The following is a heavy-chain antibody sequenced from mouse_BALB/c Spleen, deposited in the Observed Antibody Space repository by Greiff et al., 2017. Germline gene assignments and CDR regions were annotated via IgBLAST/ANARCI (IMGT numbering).Heavy chain of an antibody. CDR1: GFTFSSYT. J-gene: IGHJ2*01. V-gene: IGHV5-6-4*01. Sequence: EVHLVESGGGLVKPGGSLKLSCAASGFTFSSYTMSWVRQTPEKRLEWVATISSGGSYTYYPDSVKGRFTISRDNAKNTLYLQMSSLKSEDTAMYYCTREYRYGIDYWGQGTTLTVSS. D-gene: IGHD2-14*01. CDR2: ISSGGSYT. CDR3: TREYRYGIDY.